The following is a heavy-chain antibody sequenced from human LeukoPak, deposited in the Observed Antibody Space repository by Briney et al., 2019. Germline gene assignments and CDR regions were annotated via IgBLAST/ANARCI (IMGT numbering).Heavy chain of an antibody. D-gene: IGHD6-13*01. V-gene: IGHV1-24*01. CDR3: ATYPSIAAATGAFDY. Sequence: ASVKVSCKVSGYTLTELSMHWVRQAPGKGLEWMGGFDPEDGETIYAQKFQGRVTMTEDTSTDTAYMELSSLRSEDTAVYYCATYPSIAAATGAFDYWGQGTLVTVSS. J-gene: IGHJ4*02. CDR1: GYTLTELS. CDR2: FDPEDGET.